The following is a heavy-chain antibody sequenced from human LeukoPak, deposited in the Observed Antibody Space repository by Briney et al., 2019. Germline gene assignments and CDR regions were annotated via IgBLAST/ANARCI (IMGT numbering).Heavy chain of an antibody. Sequence: SETLSLTCTVSGGSISSSSYYWGRLRQPPGKGLESIRSIYYSGSTYYNPSLKSRVTISVDTSKNQFSLKLSSVTAADTAVYYCARVQNGDYDSGWFDPWGQGTLVTVSS. CDR3: ARVQNGDYDSGWFDP. D-gene: IGHD4-17*01. J-gene: IGHJ5*02. CDR1: GGSISSSSYY. V-gene: IGHV4-39*01. CDR2: IYYSGST.